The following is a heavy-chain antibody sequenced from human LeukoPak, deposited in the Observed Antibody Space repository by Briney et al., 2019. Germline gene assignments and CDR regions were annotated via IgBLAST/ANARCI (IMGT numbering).Heavy chain of an antibody. Sequence: GGSLRLSCAASGFTFSSYAMGWVRQAPGKGLEWVSAISGGGSTTYYADSVKGRFTISRDNSKNTLYLQMNSLRAEDTALYYCAKNPYYYDSRNYINYYYYMDVWGKGTTVTVSS. CDR2: ISGGGSTT. CDR1: GFTFSSYA. J-gene: IGHJ6*03. CDR3: AKNPYYYDSRNYINYYYYMDV. D-gene: IGHD3-22*01. V-gene: IGHV3-23*01.